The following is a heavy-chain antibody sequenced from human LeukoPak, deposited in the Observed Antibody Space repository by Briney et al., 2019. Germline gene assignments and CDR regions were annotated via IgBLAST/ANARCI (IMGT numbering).Heavy chain of an antibody. CDR2: INSNSGGT. V-gene: IGHV1-2*02. CDR1: GYTFTGYY. Sequence: GASVKVSCKASGYTFTGYYMHWVRQAPGQGLEWMGWINSNSGGTKYTQNFQGRVTTTRDTSISTAYMELSSLRSDDTAVYYCAREPYGSGSYYNLWGQGTLVTVSS. D-gene: IGHD3-10*01. CDR3: AREPYGSGSYYNL. J-gene: IGHJ5*02.